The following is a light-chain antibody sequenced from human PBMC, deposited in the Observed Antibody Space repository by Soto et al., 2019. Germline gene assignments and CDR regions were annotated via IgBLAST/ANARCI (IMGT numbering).Light chain of an antibody. J-gene: IGKJ1*01. CDR1: QSISSW. CDR3: QQYNSYSWT. V-gene: IGKV1-5*03. Sequence: DIQMTQSPSTLSASVGDRVTITCRASQSISSWLAWYQQKPGKAPKLLIYKAFILESGVPSRFSGSESGTEFTLTISSLQPDDFATYYCQQYNSYSWTFGQGTKVEIK. CDR2: KAF.